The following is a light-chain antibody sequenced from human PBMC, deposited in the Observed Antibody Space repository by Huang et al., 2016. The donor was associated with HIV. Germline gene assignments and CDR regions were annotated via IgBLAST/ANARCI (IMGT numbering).Light chain of an antibody. J-gene: IGKJ1*01. CDR2: AAS. CDR3: QQANSFPWT. V-gene: IGKV1-12*01. Sequence: DIQMTQSPISVSAFVGDRVTITCRASQGISAWLAWYQRRPGQAPNLLIYAASNLQSGVPSRFSGSASGTNFTLTINSLQPEDFATYYCQQANSFPWTFGRGTEVEVK. CDR1: QGISAW.